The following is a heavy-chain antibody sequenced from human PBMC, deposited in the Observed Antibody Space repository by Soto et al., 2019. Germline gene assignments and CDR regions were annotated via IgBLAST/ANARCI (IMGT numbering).Heavy chain of an antibody. Sequence: ESGGGVVQPGRSLRLSCAASGFTFSSYGMHWVRQAPGKGLEWVAVIWNDGSNKYYADSVKGRFNISRDNSKNTLYLQMNSLGAEDTAVYYCARDRLAVAAPFDYWGQGTLVTVSS. J-gene: IGHJ4*02. D-gene: IGHD6-19*01. V-gene: IGHV3-33*01. CDR2: IWNDGSNK. CDR3: ARDRLAVAAPFDY. CDR1: GFTFSSYG.